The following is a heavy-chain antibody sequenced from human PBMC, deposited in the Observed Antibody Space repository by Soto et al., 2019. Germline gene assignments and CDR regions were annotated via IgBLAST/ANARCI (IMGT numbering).Heavy chain of an antibody. V-gene: IGHV3-30-3*01. CDR3: ARDPKTTGGQHWAFNYFDS. CDR1: GFSFSISP. CDR2: ISYDGTNK. D-gene: IGHD2-8*02. J-gene: IGHJ4*02. Sequence: LRLSCAASGFSFSISPMHWVRQAPGKGPEWVALISYDGTNKFYADSVKGRFTISRDNSKSTLYLHVDSLRPEDAAVYYCARDPKTTGGQHWAFNYFDSWGQGTLVTVPQ.